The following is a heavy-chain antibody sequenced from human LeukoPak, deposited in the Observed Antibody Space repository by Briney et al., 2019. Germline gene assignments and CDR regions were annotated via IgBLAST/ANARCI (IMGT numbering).Heavy chain of an antibody. D-gene: IGHD4-17*01. Sequence: GGSLRLSCAASGFTFSSYAMSWVRQAPGKGLEWVSPISADASSTYYADSVKGPITISRDNSKNTLFLQMNSLRAEDTAVYYCARGAYGDYDYWGQGTLVTVSS. CDR1: GFTFSSYA. J-gene: IGHJ4*02. CDR2: ISADASST. V-gene: IGHV3-23*01. CDR3: ARGAYGDYDY.